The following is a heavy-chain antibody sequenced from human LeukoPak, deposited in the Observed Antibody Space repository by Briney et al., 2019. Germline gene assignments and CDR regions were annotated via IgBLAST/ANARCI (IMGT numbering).Heavy chain of an antibody. CDR3: SRDSCSGGSCYPDY. D-gene: IGHD2-15*01. Sequence: PGGSLRLSCAVSGFNFRSYSMNWVRQAPGKGLEWVSSISSSSTYIYYADSVKGRFTISRDNAKNSLYLQMNSLRAEDTAVYYCSRDSCSGGSCYPDYWGQGTLVTVSS. V-gene: IGHV3-21*01. CDR2: ISSSSTYI. J-gene: IGHJ4*02. CDR1: GFNFRSYS.